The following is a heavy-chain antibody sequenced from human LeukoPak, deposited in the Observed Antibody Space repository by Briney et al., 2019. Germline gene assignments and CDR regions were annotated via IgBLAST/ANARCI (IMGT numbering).Heavy chain of an antibody. D-gene: IGHD6-19*01. CDR2: ISGSGGST. CDR3: AKERNLEIAVAGTIFDY. Sequence: GGSLRLSCAASGFTFSSYAMSWVRQAPGKGLEWVSAISGSGGSTYYADSVKGRFTISRDNAKNSLYLQMNSLRAEDTAVYYCAKERNLEIAVAGTIFDYWGQGTLVTVSS. V-gene: IGHV3-23*01. J-gene: IGHJ4*02. CDR1: GFTFSSYA.